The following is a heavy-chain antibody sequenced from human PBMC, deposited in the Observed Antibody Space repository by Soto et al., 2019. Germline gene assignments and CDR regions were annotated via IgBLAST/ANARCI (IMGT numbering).Heavy chain of an antibody. D-gene: IGHD2-15*01. Sequence: PGGSLRLSCAASGFTFSSYSMNWVRQAPGKGLEWVSYISSSSSTIYYADSVKGRFTISRDNAKNSLYLQMNSLRAEDTAVYYCARDKGYCSGGSCAPDAFEIWGQGTMVTVS. CDR3: ARDKGYCSGGSCAPDAFEI. CDR1: GFTFSSYS. V-gene: IGHV3-48*01. J-gene: IGHJ3*02. CDR2: ISSSSSTI.